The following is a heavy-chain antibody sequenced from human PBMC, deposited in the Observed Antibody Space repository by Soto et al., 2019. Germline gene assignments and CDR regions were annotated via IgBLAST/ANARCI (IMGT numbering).Heavy chain of an antibody. CDR1: GFTFSSYG. V-gene: IGHV3-30*18. D-gene: IGHD3-10*01. Sequence: QVQLVESGGGVVQPGRSLRLSCAASGFTFSSYGMHWVRQAPGKGLEWVAVISYDGSNKYYADSVKGRFTISRDNSKNTLYLQMNSLRAEDTAVYYCAKAYGSGGYYFDYWGQGTLVTVSS. CDR3: AKAYGSGGYYFDY. CDR2: ISYDGSNK. J-gene: IGHJ4*02.